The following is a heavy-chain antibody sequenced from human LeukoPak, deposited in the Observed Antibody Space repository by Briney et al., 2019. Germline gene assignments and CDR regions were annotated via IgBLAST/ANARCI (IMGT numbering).Heavy chain of an antibody. Sequence: KSSETLSLTCAVSGVSISPYYWAWIRQPPGKGLEWIGYIHTGGSNNQYPSLKSRVTISVDKSKNHFSLRLTSVTAADTAVYYCARLSAAVHLGAFDLWGQGTMVTVSS. CDR3: ARLSAAVHLGAFDL. CDR1: GVSISPYY. CDR2: IHTGGSN. J-gene: IGHJ3*01. V-gene: IGHV4-4*09. D-gene: IGHD3-3*01.